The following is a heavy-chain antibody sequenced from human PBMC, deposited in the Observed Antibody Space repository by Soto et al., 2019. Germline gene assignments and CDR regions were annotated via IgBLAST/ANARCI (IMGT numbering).Heavy chain of an antibody. J-gene: IGHJ4*02. Sequence: GSLRLSCAASGFTFSSCAMSWVRQAPGKGLEWVSAISGSGGSTYYADSVKGRFTISRDNSKNTLYLQMNSLRAEDTAVYYCAKGVVGATAPDYWGQGTLVTVSS. D-gene: IGHD1-26*01. CDR2: ISGSGGST. CDR3: AKGVVGATAPDY. V-gene: IGHV3-23*01. CDR1: GFTFSSCA.